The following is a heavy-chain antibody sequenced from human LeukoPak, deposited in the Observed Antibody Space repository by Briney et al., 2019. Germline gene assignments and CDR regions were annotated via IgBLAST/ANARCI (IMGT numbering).Heavy chain of an antibody. CDR1: GFTFSDHY. CDR3: ARAARYYYDSSGYYLQDFIDY. D-gene: IGHD3-22*01. CDR2: TRNKANSYIT. Sequence: GGSLRLSCAASGFTFSDHYMDWVRQAPGKGLEWVGRTRNKANSYITEYAASVKGRFTISRDDSKNSLYLQMNSLKTEDTAVYYCARAARYYYDSSGYYLQDFIDYWGQGTLVTVSS. J-gene: IGHJ4*02. V-gene: IGHV3-72*01.